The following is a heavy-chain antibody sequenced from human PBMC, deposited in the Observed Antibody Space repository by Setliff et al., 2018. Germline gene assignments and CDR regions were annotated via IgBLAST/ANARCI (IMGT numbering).Heavy chain of an antibody. Sequence: GGSLRLSCVASGFTFSNHWMNWVRQAPGKGLEWVANIKQDGSDKCYVDSVKGRFTISRDNAKNSLYLQMNSLRAEDTAVYYCARDQSFLGSTQYNWFDPWGQGTLVTVSS. CDR3: ARDQSFLGSTQYNWFDP. V-gene: IGHV3-7*01. J-gene: IGHJ5*02. CDR1: GFTFSNHW. D-gene: IGHD3-10*01. CDR2: IKQDGSDK.